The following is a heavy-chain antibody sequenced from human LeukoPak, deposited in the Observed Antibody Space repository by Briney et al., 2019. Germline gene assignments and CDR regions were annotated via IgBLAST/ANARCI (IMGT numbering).Heavy chain of an antibody. CDR2: IYYSGST. D-gene: IGHD4-17*01. CDR3: ARLPAIYGDYRIKDGMDV. V-gene: IGHV4-59*08. CDR1: GGSISRYY. J-gene: IGHJ6*02. Sequence: SETLSLTCTGSGGSISRYYWSWLRQPPGKGLEWIGYIYYSGSTNYNPSLKSRVTISVDTSKNQFSLKLSSVTAADTAVYYCARLPAIYGDYRIKDGMDVWGQGTTVTVSS.